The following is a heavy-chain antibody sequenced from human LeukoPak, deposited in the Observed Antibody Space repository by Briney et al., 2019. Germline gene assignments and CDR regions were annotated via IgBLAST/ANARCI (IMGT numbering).Heavy chain of an antibody. CDR3: AREGTYCSRSSCYDSFLDY. D-gene: IGHD2-2*01. J-gene: IGHJ4*02. Sequence: PSETLSLTCTVSGDSIRNYYWSWIRQPAGKGLEWIGRIYTSGSTNYNPSLKSRVTMSVDTSKNQFSLRLSSVTAADTAVYYCAREGTYCSRSSCYDSFLDYSGQGTLVTVFS. CDR2: IYTSGST. V-gene: IGHV4-4*07. CDR1: GDSIRNYY.